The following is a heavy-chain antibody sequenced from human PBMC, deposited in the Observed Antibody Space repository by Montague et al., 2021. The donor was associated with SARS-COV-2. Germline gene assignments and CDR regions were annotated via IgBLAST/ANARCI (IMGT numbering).Heavy chain of an antibody. V-gene: IGHV4-59*01. D-gene: IGHD2-15*01. CDR2: IYYTGTT. J-gene: IGHJ5*02. CDR1: GGSFSNYN. CDR3: AREGYCSGGTCYSSGPNWFDP. Sequence: SETLSLTCTVSGGSFSNYNWRWIRHPPGTGLEWIGYIYYTGTTNYNPSLKSRVTISVDTSKTQFSLKLTSVTAADTAVYYCAREGYCSGGTCYSSGPNWFDPWGQGTLVTVSS.